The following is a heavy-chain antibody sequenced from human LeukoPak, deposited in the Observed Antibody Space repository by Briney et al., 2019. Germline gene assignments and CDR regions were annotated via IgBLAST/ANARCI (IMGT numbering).Heavy chain of an antibody. CDR3: ARRGSSSGFYLP. J-gene: IGHJ4*02. Sequence: GGSLSLSCAASGFTFSSYEMNWVRQAPGKGLEWGSYISSSGSTIYYADSVKGRFTISKDNAKNSLFLQMDSLRVEDTSVYYCARRGSSSGFYLPWGQGTLVTVSS. V-gene: IGHV3-48*03. D-gene: IGHD3-22*01. CDR1: GFTFSSYE. CDR2: ISSSGSTI.